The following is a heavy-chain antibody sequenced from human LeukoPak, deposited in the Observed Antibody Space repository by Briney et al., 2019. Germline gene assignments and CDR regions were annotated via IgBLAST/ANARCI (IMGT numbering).Heavy chain of an antibody. CDR2: IYYSGST. CDR3: ARVIEGYCTNGVCPPPLFDY. J-gene: IGHJ4*02. Sequence: SETLSLTCTVSGGSVSSGSYYWSWIRQPPGKGLEWIGYIYYSGSTNYNPSLKSRDTISVDTSKNQFSLKLSSVTAADTAVYYCARVIEGYCTNGVCPPPLFDYWGQGTLVTVSS. CDR1: GGSVSSGSYY. V-gene: IGHV4-61*01. D-gene: IGHD2-8*01.